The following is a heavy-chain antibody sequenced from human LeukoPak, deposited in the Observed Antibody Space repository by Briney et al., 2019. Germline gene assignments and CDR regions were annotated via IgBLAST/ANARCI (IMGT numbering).Heavy chain of an antibody. D-gene: IGHD3-16*02. CDR2: ISSSDAYI. Sequence: GGSLRLSCAASGYTFRDYSVNWARQVPGKGLEWVSSISSSDAYIYYADSVKGRFTISRDDAKNSLFLQINSLRAEDTAVYYCVSGCDPDYIWETYRLDAFDIWGEGTMVTVSS. CDR3: VSGCDPDYIWETYRLDAFDI. V-gene: IGHV3-21*01. J-gene: IGHJ3*02. CDR1: GYTFRDYS.